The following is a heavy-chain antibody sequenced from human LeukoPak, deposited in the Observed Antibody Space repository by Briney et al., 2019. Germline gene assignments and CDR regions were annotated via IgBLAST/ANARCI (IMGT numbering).Heavy chain of an antibody. CDR2: IYYSGST. D-gene: IGHD6-13*01. CDR1: GGSISSGGYY. CDR3: AREEAAAVDY. J-gene: IGHJ4*02. Sequence: SETLSLTCTVSGGSISSGGYYWSWIRQHPGTGLEWIGYIYYSGSTYYNPSLKSRVTISVDTSKNQFSLKLSSVTAADTAVYYCAREEAAAVDYWGQGTLVTVSS. V-gene: IGHV4-31*03.